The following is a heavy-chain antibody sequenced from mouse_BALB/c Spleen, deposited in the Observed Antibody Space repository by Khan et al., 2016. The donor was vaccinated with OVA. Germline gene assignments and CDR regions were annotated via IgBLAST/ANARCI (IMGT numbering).Heavy chain of an antibody. J-gene: IGHJ4*01. CDR1: GFSLTNYG. V-gene: IGHV2-6-1*01. D-gene: IGHD2-10*01. CDR2: IWSDGST. Sequence: VQLKQSGPALVAPSQSLSITCTISGFSLTNYGVHWVRQPPGKGLEWLVVIWSDGSTTYNSALKSRLSISKDNSKSQVFLKMNSLQTDDTAMYYCARQPYYHYYIMDCWGQGTSVTVAS. CDR3: ARQPYYHYYIMDC.